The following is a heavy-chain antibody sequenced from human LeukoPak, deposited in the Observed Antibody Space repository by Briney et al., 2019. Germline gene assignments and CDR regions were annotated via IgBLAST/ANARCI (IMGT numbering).Heavy chain of an antibody. V-gene: IGHV3-64D*06. CDR1: GFTFSSYA. CDR2: ISSNGGST. Sequence: GGSLRLSCSASGFTFSSYAMHWVRQAPRKGLEYVSAISSNGGSTYYADSVKGRFTISRDNSKNTLYLQMSSLRAEDTAVYYCVKPDYGDNAFYYYYGMNVWGKGTTVTVSS. D-gene: IGHD4-17*01. CDR3: VKPDYGDNAFYYYYGMNV. J-gene: IGHJ6*04.